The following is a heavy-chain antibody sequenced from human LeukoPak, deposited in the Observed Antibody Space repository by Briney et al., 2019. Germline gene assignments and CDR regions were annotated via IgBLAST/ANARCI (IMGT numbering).Heavy chain of an antibody. J-gene: IGHJ4*02. CDR3: ARGRIAVAGIYFDY. CDR2: ISAYNGNI. CDR1: GYTFISYG. Sequence: ASVKVSCKASGYTFISYGITWVRQAPGQGLEWLGWISAYNGNIDYAQKLQGRVTLTTDTSTSTAYMELRSLRSDDTAVYYCARGRIAVAGIYFDYWGQGTLVTVSS. D-gene: IGHD6-19*01. V-gene: IGHV1-18*01.